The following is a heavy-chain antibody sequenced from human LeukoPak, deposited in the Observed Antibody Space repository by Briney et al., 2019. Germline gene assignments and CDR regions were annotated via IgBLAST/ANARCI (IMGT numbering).Heavy chain of an antibody. CDR1: GFTFYMYA. CDR2: MCGTAGCT. Sequence: GRSLRLSCQASGFTFYMYAMSWVRKAPGKGLEWVASMCGTAGCTFYPDSVKGRLTISRDNSKNVLYLRMNSLTAEDTAIYYCAKDRPNFHENSGHYYRRDGDSWGQGTLVTVSS. CDR3: AKDRPNFHENSGHYYRRDGDS. J-gene: IGHJ5*01. D-gene: IGHD3-22*01. V-gene: IGHV3-23*01.